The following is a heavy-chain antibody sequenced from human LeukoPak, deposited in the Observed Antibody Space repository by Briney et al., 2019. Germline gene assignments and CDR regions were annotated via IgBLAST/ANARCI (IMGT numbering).Heavy chain of an antibody. Sequence: GASVKVSCKASGYTFANYEIHWVRQATGQGLEWMAWVNPNSGNTNYAQKFQGRVTVTRNTFISTAYMEPGSLGFEDTAVYYCARGTSYYASGSYPDFDYWGQGTLVTVSS. D-gene: IGHD3-10*01. CDR2: VNPNSGNT. CDR1: GYTFANYE. CDR3: ARGTSYYASGSYPDFDY. J-gene: IGHJ4*02. V-gene: IGHV1-8*03.